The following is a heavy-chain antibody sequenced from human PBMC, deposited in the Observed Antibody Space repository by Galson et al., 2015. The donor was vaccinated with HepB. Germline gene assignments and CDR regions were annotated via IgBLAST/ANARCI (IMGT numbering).Heavy chain of an antibody. CDR1: GYTFSNVW. V-gene: IGHV3-15*01. CDR3: ITEKGAIQEWKGAFDF. D-gene: IGHD2-2*02. J-gene: IGHJ4*02. CDR2: FKSKTDGGTA. Sequence: LRLSCAASGYTFSNVWMSWVRQAPGKGLEWVGRFKSKTDGGTADYAAPVKGRFTISRDDSKNTLYLQMNSLKIEDTAVYYCITEKGAIQEWKGAFDFWGQGTLVTVSS.